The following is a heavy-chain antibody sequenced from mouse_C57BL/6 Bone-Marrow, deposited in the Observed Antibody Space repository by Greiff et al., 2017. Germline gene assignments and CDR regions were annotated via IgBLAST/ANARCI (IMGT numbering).Heavy chain of an antibody. CDR3: ARPGYGWAMAY. CDR2: ISSGSSTI. V-gene: IGHV5-17*01. Sequence: EVMLVESGGGLVKPGGSLKLSCAASGFTFSDYGMHWVRQAPEKGLEWVAYISSGSSTIYYADTVKGRFTISRDNAKNTLFLQMSSLRSEDTAMYYCARPGYGWAMAYWGQGTSVTVSS. D-gene: IGHD3-1*01. CDR1: GFTFSDYG. J-gene: IGHJ4*01.